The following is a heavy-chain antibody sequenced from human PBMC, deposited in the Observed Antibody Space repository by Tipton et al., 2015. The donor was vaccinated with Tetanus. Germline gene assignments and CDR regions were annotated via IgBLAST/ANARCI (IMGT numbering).Heavy chain of an antibody. CDR3: ARASVTILRGVMIRGTGWFDP. CDR1: GGSISSSDHY. V-gene: IGHV4-31*03. D-gene: IGHD3-10*01. J-gene: IGHJ5*02. CDR2: IHYSGNT. Sequence: TLSLTCSVSGGSISSSDHYWGWIRQHPGKGLAWIGYIHYSGNTFYKPSLKSRVTISVDTSKKQFSLKMTSVTAADTAVYFCARASVTILRGVMIRGTGWFDPWGQGTLVTVSS.